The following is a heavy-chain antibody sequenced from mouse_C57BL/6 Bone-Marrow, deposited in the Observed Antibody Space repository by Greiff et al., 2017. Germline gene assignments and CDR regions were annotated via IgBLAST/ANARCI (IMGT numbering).Heavy chain of an antibody. D-gene: IGHD1-1*01. J-gene: IGHJ4*01. CDR1: GFSFNTYA. CDR3: VRQNYGNMDY. V-gene: IGHV10-1*01. Sequence: EVQRVESGGGLVQPKGSLKLSCAASGFSFNTYAMNWVRQAPGKGLEWVARIRSKSNNYATYYADSVKDRFTISRDDSESMLYLQMNNLKTEDTAMYYCVRQNYGNMDYWGQGTSVTVSS. CDR2: IRSKSNNYAT.